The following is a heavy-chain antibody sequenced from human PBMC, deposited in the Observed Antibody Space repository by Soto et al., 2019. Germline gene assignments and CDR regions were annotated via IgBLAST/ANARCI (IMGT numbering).Heavy chain of an antibody. Sequence: ASVKVSCKASGYTFTSYGISWVRQAPGQGLEWMGWISAYNGNTNYAQKLQGRVTMTTDTSTSTAYMELRSLRSDDTAVYYCARNDEVVPALRWLDPWGQGTLVTVYS. J-gene: IGHJ5*02. CDR1: GYTFTSYG. V-gene: IGHV1-18*04. D-gene: IGHD2-2*01. CDR3: ARNDEVVPALRWLDP. CDR2: ISAYNGNT.